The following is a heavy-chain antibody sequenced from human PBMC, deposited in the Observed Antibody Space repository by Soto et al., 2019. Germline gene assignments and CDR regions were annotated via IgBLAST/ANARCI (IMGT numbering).Heavy chain of an antibody. CDR3: AGYTVISHAFDF. CDR1: GGSISSDNYY. J-gene: IGHJ3*01. D-gene: IGHD3-16*02. V-gene: IGHV4-30-4*01. CDR2: IFYSGST. Sequence: SETLSLTCTVSGGSISSDNYYWSWIRQPPGKGLEWIGYIFYSGSTYYNPSLKSRVIISVDTSKNQLSLKLSSVTAADTAVYYCAGYTVISHAFDFWGQGTMVTV.